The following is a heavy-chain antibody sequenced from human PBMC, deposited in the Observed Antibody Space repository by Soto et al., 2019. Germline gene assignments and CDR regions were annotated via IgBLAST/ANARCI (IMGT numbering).Heavy chain of an antibody. D-gene: IGHD2-15*01. V-gene: IGHV1-2*02. CDR1: GYTFTGYY. CDR3: ARDLRIACRPTRGGY. CDR2: INPNSGGT. J-gene: IGHJ4*02. Sequence: QVQLVQSGAAVKKPGASVNASCKAPGYTFTGYYMHGVRQAPGQGCEWMGRINPNSGGTNNAKKFQGRVTMTRDTSNSTEYMELSMRISDDAAVYYCARDLRIACRPTRGGYWGQGTLVTVSS.